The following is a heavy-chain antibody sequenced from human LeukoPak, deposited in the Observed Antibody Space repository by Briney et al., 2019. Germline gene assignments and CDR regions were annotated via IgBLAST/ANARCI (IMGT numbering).Heavy chain of an antibody. V-gene: IGHV3-7*01. Sequence: GSLRLSCAASGFTFGTFWMSWVRQAPGKGLEWVANIKEDGGETYYLDSVKGRFTISRDNAKNSLYLQMNSLRVEDTGLYYCAREAADDYYYYYMDVWGKGTTVTVSS. CDR3: AREAADDYYYYYMDV. CDR1: GFTFGTFW. D-gene: IGHD6-25*01. CDR2: IKEDGGET. J-gene: IGHJ6*03.